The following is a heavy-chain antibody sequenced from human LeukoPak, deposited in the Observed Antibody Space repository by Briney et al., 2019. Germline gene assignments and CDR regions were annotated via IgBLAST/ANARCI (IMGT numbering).Heavy chain of an antibody. CDR1: GFTFSDAW. Sequence: GGSLRLSCAASGFTFSDAWMSWVRPAPGMGLEWVGRLKTKSDGGTTDYAAPVKGRFSISRDDSKTTVYLQINSLKTEDTAVYYWTVNMPASSRAADYWGQGTLVTVSS. V-gene: IGHV3-15*01. CDR2: LKTKSDGGTT. J-gene: IGHJ4*02. D-gene: IGHD2-15*01. CDR3: TVNMPASSRAADY.